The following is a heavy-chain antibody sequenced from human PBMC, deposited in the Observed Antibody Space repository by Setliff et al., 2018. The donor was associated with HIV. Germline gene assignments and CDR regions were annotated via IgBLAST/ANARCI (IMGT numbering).Heavy chain of an antibody. CDR1: GFTFSSYV. V-gene: IGHV3-30*04. J-gene: IGHJ6*02. CDR3: ASQGVVVTTRGHHYYGLNV. D-gene: IGHD2-15*01. Sequence: GGSLRLSCAASGFTFSSYVMHWVRQAPGKGLQWVAVMSCDGSNKYYTDSVRGRFTISRDNAKNSLYLQMNSLRAEDTAVYYCASQGVVVTTRGHHYYGLNVWGQGTTVTVSS. CDR2: MSCDGSNK.